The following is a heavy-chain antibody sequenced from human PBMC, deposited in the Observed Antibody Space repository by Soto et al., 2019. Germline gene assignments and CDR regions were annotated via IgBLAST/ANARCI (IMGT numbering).Heavy chain of an antibody. V-gene: IGHV5-10-1*01. D-gene: IGHD6-13*01. CDR3: ARPKMKYSSNNGEFYYYGMDV. J-gene: IGHJ6*02. CDR2: IDPSDSYT. Sequence: LGESLKISCKGSGYSFTSYWISWVRQMRGKGLEWMGTIDPSDSYTNYSPSFQGHVTISADKSISTAYLQWSSLKASDTAMYYCARPKMKYSSNNGEFYYYGMDVWGQGTTVTVSS. CDR1: GYSFTSYW.